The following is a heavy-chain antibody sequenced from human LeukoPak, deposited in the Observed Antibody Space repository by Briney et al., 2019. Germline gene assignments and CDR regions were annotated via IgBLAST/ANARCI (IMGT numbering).Heavy chain of an antibody. CDR1: GGSFSGYY. J-gene: IGHJ3*02. CDR2: INHSGST. D-gene: IGHD6-13*01. CDR3: ARAYSSSWYYDAVDI. Sequence: SETLSLTCAVYGGSFSGYYWSWIRQPPGKGLEWIGEINHSGSTNYNPSLKSRVTISVDTSKNQFSLKLSSVTAADTAVYYCARAYSSSWYYDAVDIWGQGTMVTVSS. V-gene: IGHV4-34*01.